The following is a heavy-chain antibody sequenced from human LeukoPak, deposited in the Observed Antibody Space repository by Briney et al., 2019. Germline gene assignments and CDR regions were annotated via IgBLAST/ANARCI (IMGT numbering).Heavy chain of an antibody. CDR2: ISSSSSYI. D-gene: IGHD6-19*01. V-gene: IGHV3-21*01. CDR1: GFTFSSYS. Sequence: PGGSLRLSCAASGFTFSSYSMNWVRQAPGKGLEWVSSISSSSSYIYSADSVKGRFTISRDNAKNSLYLQINSLRAEDTAVYYCARKPRVGGWGQGTLVTVSS. CDR3: ARKPRVGG. J-gene: IGHJ4*02.